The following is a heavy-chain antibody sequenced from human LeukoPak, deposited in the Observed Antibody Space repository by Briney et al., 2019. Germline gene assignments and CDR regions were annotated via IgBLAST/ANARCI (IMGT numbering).Heavy chain of an antibody. J-gene: IGHJ6*02. CDR1: GYTFTSYY. D-gene: IGHD5-18*01. V-gene: IGHV1-46*01. CDR3: ARDRVGEDTAMVTPEYYYYYYGMDV. CDR2: INPSGGST. Sequence: ASVKVSCKASGYTFTSYYMHWVRQAPGQGLEWMGIINPSGGSTSYAQKFQGRVTMTRDTSTSTVYMELSSLRSEDTAMYYCARDRVGEDTAMVTPEYYYYYYGMDVWGQGTTVTVSS.